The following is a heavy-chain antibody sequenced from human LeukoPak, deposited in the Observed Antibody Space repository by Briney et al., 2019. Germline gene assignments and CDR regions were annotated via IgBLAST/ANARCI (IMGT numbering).Heavy chain of an antibody. Sequence: ASVKVSCKASGYTFSNYGISWVRQAPGQGLEWMGWISAYNVNTNYAQKLQGRVTITTDTSTNTAYMELRSLSSDDTAVYYCASWAGYCASNNCYATSLDYWGQGTLVTVSA. V-gene: IGHV1-18*01. CDR3: ASWAGYCASNNCYATSLDY. CDR1: GYTFSNYG. D-gene: IGHD2-2*01. CDR2: ISAYNVNT. J-gene: IGHJ4*02.